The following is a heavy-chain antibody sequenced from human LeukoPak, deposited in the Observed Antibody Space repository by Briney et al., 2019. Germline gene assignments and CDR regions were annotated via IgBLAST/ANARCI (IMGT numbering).Heavy chain of an antibody. D-gene: IGHD7-27*01. J-gene: IGHJ5*02. CDR3: ARATLGWFDP. Sequence: GGSLRLSCAASRFTFSNYWMSWVRQAPGKGLEWVASIDQDGSDKFSVDSVKGRFTISRDDARNSMYLQLNSLRVEGTAVYYCARATLGWFDPWGQGTLVTVSA. V-gene: IGHV3-7*01. CDR1: RFTFSNYW. CDR2: IDQDGSDK.